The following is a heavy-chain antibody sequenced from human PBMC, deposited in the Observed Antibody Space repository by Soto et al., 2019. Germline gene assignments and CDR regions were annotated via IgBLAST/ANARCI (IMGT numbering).Heavy chain of an antibody. J-gene: IGHJ6*03. V-gene: IGHV3-23*01. CDR1: GFTFSSYA. CDR3: AKAGYSNLYYYYYMDV. D-gene: IGHD3-9*01. Sequence: GGSLRLSCAASGFTFSSYAMSWVRQAPGKGLEWVSAISGSGGSTYYADSVKGRFTISRDNSKNTLYLQMNSLRAEDTAVYYCAKAGYSNLYYYYYMDVWGKGTTVTVSS. CDR2: ISGSGGST.